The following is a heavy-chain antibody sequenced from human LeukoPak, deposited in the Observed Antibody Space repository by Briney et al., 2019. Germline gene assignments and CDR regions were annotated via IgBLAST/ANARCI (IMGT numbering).Heavy chain of an antibody. CDR3: ARDLSSSSGDY. CDR2: IYSGGST. D-gene: IGHD6-6*01. Sequence: PGRSLRLSCAASGFTVSSNYMSWVRQAPGKGLEWVSVIYSGGSTYYADSVKGRFTISRDNAKNSLYLQMNSLRAEDTAVYYCARDLSSSSGDYWGQGTLVTVSS. CDR1: GFTVSSNY. J-gene: IGHJ4*02. V-gene: IGHV3-53*01.